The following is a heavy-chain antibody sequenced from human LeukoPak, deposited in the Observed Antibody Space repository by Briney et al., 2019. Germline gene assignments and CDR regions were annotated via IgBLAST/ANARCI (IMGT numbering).Heavy chain of an antibody. CDR3: ARERDYDMLTPLGGMDV. V-gene: IGHV1-69*04. J-gene: IGHJ6*01. CDR2: IIPIFGVA. D-gene: IGHD3-9*01. Sequence: SVKVSCKASGGTFSSYAISWVRQAPGQGLEWMGRIIPIFGVANYAQKFQGRVTITADKSTSTAYMELSSLRSEDTAVYYCARERDYDMLTPLGGMDVWGQGTTVTVSS. CDR1: GGTFSSYA.